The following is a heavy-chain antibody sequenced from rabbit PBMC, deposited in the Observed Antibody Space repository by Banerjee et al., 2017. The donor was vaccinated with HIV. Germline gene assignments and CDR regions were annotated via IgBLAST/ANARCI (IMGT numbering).Heavy chain of an antibody. CDR2: INTSSGNT. Sequence: QEQLEESGGDLVKPEGSLTLTCTASGFSFSNKYVMCWVRQAPGKGLEWIACINTSSGNTVYASWAKGRFTISKTSSTTVTLQMTSLTAADTATYFCARTYGANGDDYYFNGWGPGTLVTVS. CDR1: GFSFSNKYV. CDR3: ARTYGANGDDYYFNG. J-gene: IGHJ4*01. V-gene: IGHV1S45*01. D-gene: IGHD2-1*01.